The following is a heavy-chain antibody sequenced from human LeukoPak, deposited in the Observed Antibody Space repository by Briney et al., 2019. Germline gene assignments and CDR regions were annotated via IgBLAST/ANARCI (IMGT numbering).Heavy chain of an antibody. CDR2: ISSSSYI. CDR1: GFTFSSYS. D-gene: IGHD3-9*01. V-gene: IGHV3-21*01. CDR3: ACSYDILTGYYKEDY. Sequence: GGSLRLSCAASGFTFSSYSMNWVRQAPGKGLEWVSSISSSSYIYYADSVKGRFTISRDNAKNSLYLQMNSLRAEDTAVYYCACSYDILTGYYKEDYWGQGTLVTVSS. J-gene: IGHJ4*02.